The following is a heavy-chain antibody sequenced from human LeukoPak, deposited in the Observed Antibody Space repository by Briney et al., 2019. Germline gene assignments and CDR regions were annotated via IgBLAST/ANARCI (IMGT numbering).Heavy chain of an antibody. Sequence: GASVKVSCKASGYTFTGYYMHWVRQAPGQGLEWMGRINPNSGGTNYAQKFQGRVTMTRDTSISTAYMELSRLRSDDTAVYYCARGILYYYASSGYYGVDYWGQGTLVTVSS. D-gene: IGHD3-22*01. CDR3: ARGILYYYASSGYYGVDY. CDR2: INPNSGGT. J-gene: IGHJ4*02. CDR1: GYTFTGYY. V-gene: IGHV1-2*06.